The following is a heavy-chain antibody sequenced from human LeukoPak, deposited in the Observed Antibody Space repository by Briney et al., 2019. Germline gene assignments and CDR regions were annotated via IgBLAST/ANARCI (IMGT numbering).Heavy chain of an antibody. D-gene: IGHD2-21*01. V-gene: IGHV4-59*01. J-gene: IGHJ4*02. CDR1: GGSISSYY. CDR2: IYYSGST. CDR3: AREIPRGGPDY. Sequence: SETLSLTCTVSGGSISSYYWSWIRQPPGKGLGWIGYIYYSGSTNYNPSLKSRVTISVDTSKNQFSLKLSSVTAADTAVYYCAREIPRGGPDYWGQGTLVTVSS.